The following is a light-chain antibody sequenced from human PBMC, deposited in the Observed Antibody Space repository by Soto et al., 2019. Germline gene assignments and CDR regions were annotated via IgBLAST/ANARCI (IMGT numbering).Light chain of an antibody. V-gene: IGLV4-69*01. CDR3: QTWGTGIPWV. CDR2: LNSDGSH. Sequence: QPVLTQSPSASASLGASVKLTCTLSSGHSSYAIAWHQQQPEKGPRYLMKLNSDGSHSKGDGIPDRFSGSSSGAERYLTIXXXXXEDEADYYCQTWGTGIPWVFGGGTKLTVL. CDR1: SGHSSYA. J-gene: IGLJ3*02.